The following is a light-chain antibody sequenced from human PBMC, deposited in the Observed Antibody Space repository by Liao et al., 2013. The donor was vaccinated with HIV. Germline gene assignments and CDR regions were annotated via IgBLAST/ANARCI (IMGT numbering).Light chain of an antibody. CDR2: QDN. CDR1: KLGDKY. J-gene: IGLJ1*01. Sequence: SYELTQPPSVSVSPGQTASITCSGDKLGDKYACWYQQRPGQSPVLVIYQDNKRPSGIPERFSGFNSGNTATLTISGPQAMDEADYYCQAWDSSTGVFGTGTKITVL. V-gene: IGLV3-1*01. CDR3: QAWDSSTGV.